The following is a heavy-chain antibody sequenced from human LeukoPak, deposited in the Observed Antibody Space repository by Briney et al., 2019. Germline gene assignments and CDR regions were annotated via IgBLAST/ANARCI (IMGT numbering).Heavy chain of an antibody. V-gene: IGHV5-51*01. CDR3: ARLGTRWLQLRGAFDY. CDR1: GYSFTSYW. J-gene: IGHJ4*02. Sequence: RGESLEISCKGSGYSFTSYWIGWVRQMPGKGLEWMGIIYPGDSDTRYSPSFQGQVTISADKSISTAYLQWSSLKASDTAMYYCARLGTRWLQLRGAFDYWGQGTLVTVSS. CDR2: IYPGDSDT. D-gene: IGHD5-24*01.